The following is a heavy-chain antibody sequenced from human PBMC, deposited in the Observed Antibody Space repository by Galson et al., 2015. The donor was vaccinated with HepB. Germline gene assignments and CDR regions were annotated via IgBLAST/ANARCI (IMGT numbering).Heavy chain of an antibody. J-gene: IGHJ4*02. Sequence: SLRLSCAASGFTFSSYAMTWVRQAPGKALEWVSAISSRGGTTFYADSVKGRFTISRDNSNNTLYLEMNSLRAEDTAVYYCAKDQEAERYFDWVCDHWGQGTLVTVSS. CDR1: GFTFSSYA. D-gene: IGHD3-9*01. CDR3: AKDQEAERYFDWVCDH. CDR2: ISSRGGTT. V-gene: IGHV3-23*01.